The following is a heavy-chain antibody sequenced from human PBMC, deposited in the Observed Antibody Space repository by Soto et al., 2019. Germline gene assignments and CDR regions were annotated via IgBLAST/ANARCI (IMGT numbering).Heavy chain of an antibody. CDR2: IYYSGST. Sequence: ETLSLTSAFSDGSISSGAYYWGWIPQPPGKGLQWIGNIYYSGSTYYNPSLKTRVTISVDTSKNQFSLKLSSVTAADTAVYYCARGDILTGYYLIWGQGTLVTV. CDR3: ARGDILTGYYLI. V-gene: IGHV4-39*01. J-gene: IGHJ4*02. CDR1: DGSISSGAYY. D-gene: IGHD3-9*01.